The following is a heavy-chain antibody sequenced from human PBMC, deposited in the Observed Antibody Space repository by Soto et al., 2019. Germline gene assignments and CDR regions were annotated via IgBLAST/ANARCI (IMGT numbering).Heavy chain of an antibody. CDR2: IKQDGSEK. CDR3: ARDGGQLSGYQAAGMDV. D-gene: IGHD2-2*01. Sequence: GGSLRLSCAASGFTFSSYWMSWVRQAPGKGLEWVANIKQDGSEKYYVDSVKGRFTISRDNAKNSLYLQMNSLRAEDTAVYYCARDGGQLSGYQAAGMDVWGQGTTVTVSS. CDR1: GFTFSSYW. J-gene: IGHJ6*02. V-gene: IGHV3-7*01.